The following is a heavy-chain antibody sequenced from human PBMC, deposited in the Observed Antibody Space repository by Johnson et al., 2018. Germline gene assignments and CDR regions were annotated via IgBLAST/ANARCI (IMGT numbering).Heavy chain of an antibody. V-gene: IGHV3-30*18. Sequence: QVQLVQSGGGVVQPGRSXRLSCAASGFTFSSYGMHWVRQAPGTGLEWVAVISYDGSNKYYADFAKGRFTISRENSKTPLYLQMNSLRAEATSLYYCAKNRIGWTYYYYDGMDFWGQGTTVTVSS. J-gene: IGHJ6*01. CDR2: ISYDGSNK. D-gene: IGHD2-15*01. CDR1: GFTFSSYG. CDR3: AKNRIGWTYYYYDGMDF.